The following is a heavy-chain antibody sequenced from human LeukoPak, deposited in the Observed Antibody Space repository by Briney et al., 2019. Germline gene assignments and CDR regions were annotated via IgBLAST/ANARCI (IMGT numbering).Heavy chain of an antibody. CDR1: GGSISSYY. V-gene: IGHV4-4*09. CDR2: IYTSGST. J-gene: IGHJ6*02. CDR3: ASLYGSGSLYYYGMDV. Sequence: SETLSLTCTVSGGSISSYYWSWIRQPPGKGLEWIGYIYTSGSTNYNPSLKSRVTISVDTSKNQFSLKLSSVTAADTAVYYCASLYGSGSLYYYGMDVWGQGTTVTVSS. D-gene: IGHD3-10*01.